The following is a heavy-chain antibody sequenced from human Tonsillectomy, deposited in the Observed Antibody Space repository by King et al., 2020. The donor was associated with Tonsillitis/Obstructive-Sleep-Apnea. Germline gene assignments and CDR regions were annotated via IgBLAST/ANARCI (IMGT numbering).Heavy chain of an antibody. CDR1: GGSISSSTYS. Sequence: QLQESGPGLVKPSETLSLTCAVSGGSISSSTYSWGWIRQPPGKGLEWIGSIYYSGSTFYNPSLKSRVTISEDTSKNQFSLKVSSVTAADTAVYSCARSKMFGTFYVDVWGKGTTVTVSS. V-gene: IGHV4-39*01. D-gene: IGHD3-16*01. CDR2: IYYSGST. J-gene: IGHJ6*03. CDR3: ARSKMFGTFYVDV.